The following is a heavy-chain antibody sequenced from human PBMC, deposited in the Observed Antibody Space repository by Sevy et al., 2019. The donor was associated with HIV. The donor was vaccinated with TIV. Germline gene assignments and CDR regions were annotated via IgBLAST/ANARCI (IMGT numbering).Heavy chain of an antibody. D-gene: IGHD6-19*01. Sequence: GGSLRLSCAISGFTVNDKYIIWVRQAPGKGLEWVSVIFSSGSTYYADSAKGRFTISRDNSKNTVYLQMSSLRAEETAVYYCVSLFLSYRSGWSYFDYWGQGTLVTVSS. V-gene: IGHV3-66*02. J-gene: IGHJ4*02. CDR3: VSLFLSYRSGWSYFDY. CDR2: IFSSGST. CDR1: GFTVNDKY.